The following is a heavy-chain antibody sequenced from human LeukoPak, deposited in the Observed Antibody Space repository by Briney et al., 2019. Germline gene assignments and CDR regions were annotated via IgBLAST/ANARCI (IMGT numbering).Heavy chain of an antibody. D-gene: IGHD5-24*01. CDR2: ISSSSSYI. CDR3: ASGEMATAIFDY. CDR1: GFTFSSYS. J-gene: IGHJ4*02. Sequence: GGSLRLSCAASGFTFSSYSMNWVRQAPGKGLEWVSSISSSSSYIYYADSVKGRFTISRDNAKDSLYLQMNSLRAEDTAVYYCASGEMATAIFDYWGQGTLVTVSS. V-gene: IGHV3-21*01.